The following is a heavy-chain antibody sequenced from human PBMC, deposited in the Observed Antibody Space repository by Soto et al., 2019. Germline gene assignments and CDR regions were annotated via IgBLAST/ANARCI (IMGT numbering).Heavy chain of an antibody. CDR1: GFTFSGYS. CDR3: ASRVIIAVAGTGAFDI. Sequence: PGGSLRLSCAASGFTFSGYSRNWVRQAPGKGLEWVSSISGSGSSIYYADSVKGRFTISRDNSKNTLYLQMNSLRAEDTAVYYCASRVIIAVAGTGAFDIWGQGTMVTVSS. V-gene: IGHV3-21*04. D-gene: IGHD6-19*01. CDR2: ISGSGSSI. J-gene: IGHJ3*02.